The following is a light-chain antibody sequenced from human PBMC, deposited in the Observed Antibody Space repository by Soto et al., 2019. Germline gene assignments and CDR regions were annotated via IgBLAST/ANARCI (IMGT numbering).Light chain of an antibody. J-gene: IGLJ2*01. CDR3: QSYDSSLSGDVV. CDR1: SSNIGAGYD. CDR2: GNT. V-gene: IGLV1-40*01. Sequence: QSVLTQPPSVSGAPGQRVTISCTRSSSNIGAGYDVHWYQHLPGTAPKLLIYGNTNRPSGVPNRFSGSKSGTSASLAITGLQAEDEADYYCQSYDSSLSGDVVFGGGTKLTVL.